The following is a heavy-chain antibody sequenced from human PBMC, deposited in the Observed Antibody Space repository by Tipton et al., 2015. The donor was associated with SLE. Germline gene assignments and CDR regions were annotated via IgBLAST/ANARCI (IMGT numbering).Heavy chain of an antibody. J-gene: IGHJ1*01. D-gene: IGHD5-24*01. CDR3: ARDVDGYNSAEYFQH. Sequence: TLSLTCTVSGGSISSGSYYWNWIRQPAGKGLEWIGRIFTSGNTNYNPSLKSRVTISVDTSKNQFSLKLRSVTAADTAVYYCARDVDGYNSAEYFQHWGQGTLVTVSS. CDR1: GGSISSGSYY. CDR2: IFTSGNT. V-gene: IGHV4-61*02.